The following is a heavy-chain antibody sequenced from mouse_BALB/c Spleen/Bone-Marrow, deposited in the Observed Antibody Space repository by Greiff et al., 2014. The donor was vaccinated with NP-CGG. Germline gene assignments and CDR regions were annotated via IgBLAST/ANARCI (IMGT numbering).Heavy chain of an antibody. CDR2: ISSGGSNT. V-gene: IGHV5-6*01. CDR3: ARHQRYYAMDY. J-gene: IGHJ4*01. CDR1: GFTFSSYG. Sequence: EVQGVESGGDLVKPGGSLKLSCAASGFTFSSYGMSWGRQTPDKRLEWVATISSGGSNTYYPDSVKGRFTISRDNAKNTLYLQMSSLNSEDTAMYYCARHQRYYAMDYWGQETSVTVSS.